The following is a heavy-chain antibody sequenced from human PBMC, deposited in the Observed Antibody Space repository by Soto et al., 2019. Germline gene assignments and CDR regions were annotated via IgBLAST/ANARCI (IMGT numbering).Heavy chain of an antibody. D-gene: IGHD3-10*01. CDR1: GFTVSNNY. CDR3: ATHPGGGGY. V-gene: IGHV3-53*01. Sequence: EVQLVESGGGLIQPGGSLRLSCAVSGFTVSNNYMSWVRQAPGKGLEGVSVIYSGGYTAYGDSVKGRFTISRDNSKNPLFLKINSLGPADRAVFSWATHPGGGGYWGQGTLVTVSS. J-gene: IGHJ4*02. CDR2: IYSGGYT.